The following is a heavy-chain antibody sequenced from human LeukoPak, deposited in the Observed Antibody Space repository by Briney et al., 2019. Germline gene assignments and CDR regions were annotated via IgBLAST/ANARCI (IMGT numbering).Heavy chain of an antibody. CDR3: ATTAVAGAPSFDC. Sequence: PSETLSLTCIVSGYSISSGYYWGWIRQPAGKGLEWIGRIYTSGSTNYNPSLKSRVTMSVDTSKNQFSLKLSSVTAADTAVYYCATTAVAGAPSFDCWGQGTLVTVSS. CDR1: GYSISSGYY. D-gene: IGHD6-19*01. V-gene: IGHV4-4*07. J-gene: IGHJ4*02. CDR2: IYTSGST.